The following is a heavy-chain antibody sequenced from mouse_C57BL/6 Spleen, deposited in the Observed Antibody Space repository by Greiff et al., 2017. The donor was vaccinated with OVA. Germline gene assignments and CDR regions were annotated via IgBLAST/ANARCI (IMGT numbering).Heavy chain of an antibody. CDR2: INPSNGGT. J-gene: IGHJ4*01. CDR3: ARTFYYGSSYYYAMDY. CDR1: GYTITSYW. Sequence: QVQLQQSGTELVKPGASVKLSCKASGYTITSYWMHWVKQRPGQGLEWIGNINPSNGGTNYNEKFKSKATLTVDKSSSTAYMQLSSLTSEDSAVYYCARTFYYGSSYYYAMDYWGQGTSVTVSS. V-gene: IGHV1-53*01. D-gene: IGHD1-1*01.